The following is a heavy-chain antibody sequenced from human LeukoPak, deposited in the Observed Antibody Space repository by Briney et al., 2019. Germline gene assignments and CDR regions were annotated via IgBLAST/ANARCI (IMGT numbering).Heavy chain of an antibody. CDR2: IKQDGSEK. V-gene: IGHV3-7*01. CDR1: GFTFSSYW. Sequence: PGGSLRLSCAASGFTFSSYWMSWVRQAPGKGLEWVANIKQDGSEKYYVDSVKGRFTISRDNAKNSLYLQMNSLRAEDTAVYYCAKGRASLSFNPDGDYWGQGTLVTVSS. D-gene: IGHD3-3*02. CDR3: AKGRASLSFNPDGDY. J-gene: IGHJ4*02.